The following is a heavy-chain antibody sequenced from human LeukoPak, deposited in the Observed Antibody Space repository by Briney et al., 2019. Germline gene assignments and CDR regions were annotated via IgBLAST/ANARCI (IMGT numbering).Heavy chain of an antibody. CDR3: ATTTAIGDAFDI. D-gene: IGHD2-21*02. V-gene: IGHV3-11*04. J-gene: IGHJ3*02. Sequence: PGGSLRLSCAASEFIFSDYYMAWIRQAPGKGLDWVSYISSSGSTMYYADSVKGRFTISRDNAKNSLYLQMNSLRAEDTAVYYCATTTAIGDAFDIWGQGTMVTVSS. CDR2: ISSSGSTM. CDR1: EFIFSDYY.